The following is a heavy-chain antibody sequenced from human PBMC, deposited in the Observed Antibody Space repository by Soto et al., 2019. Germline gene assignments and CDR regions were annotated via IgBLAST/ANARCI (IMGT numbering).Heavy chain of an antibody. Sequence: ASVKVSCKASGYTFTSYDINWVRQAPGKGLEWMGGFDPEDGETIYAQKFQGRVTMTEDTSTDTAYMELSSLRSEDTAVYYCATYSISGCWVHWGQGTMVTVSS. CDR3: ATYSISGCWVH. CDR1: GYTFTSYD. J-gene: IGHJ3*01. CDR2: FDPEDGET. D-gene: IGHD6-19*01. V-gene: IGHV1-24*01.